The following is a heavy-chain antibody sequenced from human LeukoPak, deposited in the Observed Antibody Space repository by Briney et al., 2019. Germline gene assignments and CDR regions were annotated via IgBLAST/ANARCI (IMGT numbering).Heavy chain of an antibody. CDR1: GGPISGYY. J-gene: IGHJ4*02. CDR2: INHSGST. V-gene: IGHV4-34*01. CDR3: ARHTTVVPPHYFDY. Sequence: PSETQSLTCAVYGGPISGYYWSWIRQPPGKGLEWIGEINHSGSTNYNPSLKSRVIISLDTSKNQISLKLSSVTAADTAVYYCARHTTVVPPHYFDYWGQGTLVTVSS. D-gene: IGHD4-23*01.